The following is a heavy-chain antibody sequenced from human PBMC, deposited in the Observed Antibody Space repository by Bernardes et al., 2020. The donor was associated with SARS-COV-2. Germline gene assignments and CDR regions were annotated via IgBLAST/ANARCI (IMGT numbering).Heavy chain of an antibody. V-gene: IGHV3-48*04. CDR3: ARGPPFCTNGVCYKRVVVAATPVV. J-gene: IGHJ4*02. Sequence: GGSLRLSCAASGFTFSSYSMNWVRQAPGKGLEWVSYISSSSSTIYYADSVKGRFTISRDNAKNSLYLQMNSLRAEDTAVYYCARGPPFCTNGVCYKRVVVAATPVVWGQGTLVTVSS. D-gene: IGHD2-8*01. CDR2: ISSSSSTI. CDR1: GFTFSSYS.